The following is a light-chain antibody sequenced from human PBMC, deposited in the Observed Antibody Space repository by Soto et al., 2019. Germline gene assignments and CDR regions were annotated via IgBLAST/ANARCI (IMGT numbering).Light chain of an antibody. CDR2: DAS. Sequence: EIVLTQSPATLSLCPGERATLSCRASQSLNSLLAWYQQKPGQAPRLLKYDASNRATCIPARLSGSGSGSDLTLTIISLEAEDFSVYCCQQRRDWPLTFGGGTKWEIK. V-gene: IGKV3-11*01. CDR3: QQRRDWPLT. CDR1: QSLNSL. J-gene: IGKJ4*01.